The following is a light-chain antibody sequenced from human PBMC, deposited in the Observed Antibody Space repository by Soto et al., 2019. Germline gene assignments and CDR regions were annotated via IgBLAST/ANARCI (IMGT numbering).Light chain of an antibody. CDR2: GAS. CDR3: QQYGSSSWT. CDR1: QSVSSN. J-gene: IGKJ1*01. V-gene: IGKV3-15*01. Sequence: EIVMTQSPGTLSLSPGERATLSCRASQSVSSNLAWYQQIPGQAPRLLIYGASTRATGIPARFSGRGSGTEFTLAISSLQSEDFAVYYCQQYGSSSWTFGQGTKVDIK.